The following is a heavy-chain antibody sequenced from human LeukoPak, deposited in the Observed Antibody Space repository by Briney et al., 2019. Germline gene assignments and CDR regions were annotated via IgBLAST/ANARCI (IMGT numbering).Heavy chain of an antibody. J-gene: IGHJ6*03. CDR2: IYLSGDST. CDR3: ARAKCTSSCNFYFYYHMDV. D-gene: IGHD2-2*01. V-gene: IGHV3-20*04. Sequence: GSLRLSCVASGFNFDEYGMTWVRQGSGEGAGLVSGIYLSGDSTAYADSVKGRSTISRDNAKNSLFLQMNSLRAEDTAFYYCARAKCTSSCNFYFYYHMDVWGKGTTVTVSS. CDR1: GFNFDEYG.